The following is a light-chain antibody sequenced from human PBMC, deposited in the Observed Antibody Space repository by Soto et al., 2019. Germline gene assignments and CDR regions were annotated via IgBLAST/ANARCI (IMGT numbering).Light chain of an antibody. CDR3: QQHGSSPRT. CDR2: GAS. Sequence: EIVLTQSPGTLSLSPGERATLSCRASQSVSSSYLAWHQQKPGQAPRLLIYGASSRATGIPDRFSGSGSGTDFTLTISRLEPEDFAVYYCQQHGSSPRTFGQGTKVDIK. V-gene: IGKV3-20*01. J-gene: IGKJ1*01. CDR1: QSVSSSY.